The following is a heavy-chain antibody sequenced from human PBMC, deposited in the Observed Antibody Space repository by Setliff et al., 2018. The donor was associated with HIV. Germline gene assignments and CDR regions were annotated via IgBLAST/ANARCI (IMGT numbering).Heavy chain of an antibody. CDR2: ISSSSSYT. V-gene: IGHV3-21*01. CDR1: GFTFSSYS. D-gene: IGHD3-16*01. J-gene: IGHJ5*02. Sequence: GGSLRLSCAASGFTFSSYSMNWVRQAPGKGLEWVSYISSSSSYTHYADSVKGRFTISRDNVKNSLYLQMNSLRAEDTAVYYCARSGGPTFDPWGQGTLVTVSS. CDR3: ARSGGPTFDP.